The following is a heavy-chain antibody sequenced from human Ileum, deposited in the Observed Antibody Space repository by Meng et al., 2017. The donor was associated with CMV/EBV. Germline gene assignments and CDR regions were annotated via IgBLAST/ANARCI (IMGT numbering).Heavy chain of an antibody. D-gene: IGHD6-13*01. Sequence: GGSLRLSCAASGFTFNKYYMTWVRQAPGKGLEWVANIKQDGSEKYYVDSVKGRFTISRDNAKNSLYLQMNSLRAEDTAVYYCARDQVSSSWYPYYYYYGMDVWGQGTTVTGAS. CDR1: GFTFNKYY. CDR3: ARDQVSSSWYPYYYYYGMDV. CDR2: IKQDGSEK. V-gene: IGHV3-7*01. J-gene: IGHJ6*01.